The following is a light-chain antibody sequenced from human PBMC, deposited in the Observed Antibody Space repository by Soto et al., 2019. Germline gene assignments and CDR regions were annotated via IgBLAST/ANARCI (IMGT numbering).Light chain of an antibody. Sequence: QSALTQPRSVSGSPGQSVTISCTGTSSDVGGYNYVSWYQQHPGKAPKVMIYDVSKRPSGVPDRFSGSKSGNTASLTTSGLQAEDEADYSCCSYAGSYNVVFGGGTKLTVL. CDR2: DVS. CDR3: CSYAGSYNVV. CDR1: SSDVGGYNY. V-gene: IGLV2-11*01. J-gene: IGLJ2*01.